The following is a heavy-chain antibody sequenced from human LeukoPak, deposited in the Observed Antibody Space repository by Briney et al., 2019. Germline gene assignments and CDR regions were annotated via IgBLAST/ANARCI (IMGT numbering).Heavy chain of an antibody. Sequence: SQTLSLTCAISGDSVSRNYAGWNWIRQSPSRDLEWLGRAYYTSKWHNDYAVSLKWLITINPDTSKNQFPLQLSSVPPEDTAVYYCARQASWGFGWYFDLWGRGTLVTVSS. V-gene: IGHV6-1*01. J-gene: IGHJ2*01. CDR2: AYYTSKWHN. D-gene: IGHD1-26*01. CDR3: ARQASWGFGWYFDL. CDR1: GDSVSRNYAG.